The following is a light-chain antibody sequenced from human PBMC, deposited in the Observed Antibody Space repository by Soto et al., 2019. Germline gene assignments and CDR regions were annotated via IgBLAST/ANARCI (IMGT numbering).Light chain of an antibody. CDR1: QSVSSN. CDR3: QQYNNWPQT. Sequence: EIVMTQSPATLSVSPGERATLSCRASQSVSSNLAWYQQKPGQAPRLLIYGASTRATGIPARFSGSVSGTAFTLTISSLQSEDFAVYYCQQYNNWPQTFGQGTKVEIK. J-gene: IGKJ1*01. V-gene: IGKV3-15*01. CDR2: GAS.